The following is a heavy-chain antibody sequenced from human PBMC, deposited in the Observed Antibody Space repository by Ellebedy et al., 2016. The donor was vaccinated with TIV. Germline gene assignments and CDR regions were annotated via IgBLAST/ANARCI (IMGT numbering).Heavy chain of an antibody. CDR2: IKQDGGET. CDR1: GFAFSSYW. D-gene: IGHD3-16*01. J-gene: IGHJ3*02. V-gene: IGHV3-7*01. CDR3: AKDGSYGDYLSPTHAFEI. Sequence: GGSLRLSCAASGFAFSSYWMSWVRQAPGKGLEWVANIKQDGGETYYGDSVKGRFTIYRDNAKRTLDLQMNRLRAEDTAIYYCAKDGSYGDYLSPTHAFEIWGQGTLVTVSP.